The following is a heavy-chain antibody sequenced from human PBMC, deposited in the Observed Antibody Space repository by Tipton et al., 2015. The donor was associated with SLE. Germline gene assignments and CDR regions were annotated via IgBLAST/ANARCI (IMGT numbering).Heavy chain of an antibody. V-gene: IGHV4-61*08. J-gene: IGHJ2*01. CDR2: IYYSGST. CDR1: GASVGSGDYY. Sequence: TLSLTCSVSGASVGSGDYYWSWVRQPPGKGLEWIGFIYYSGSTHYNPSLKSRVTISVDTSKNQFSLKLSSVTAADTAVYYCARESEYSDTSGYYSWYFDLWGRGTLVTVSS. CDR3: ARESEYSDTSGYYSWYFDL. D-gene: IGHD3-22*01.